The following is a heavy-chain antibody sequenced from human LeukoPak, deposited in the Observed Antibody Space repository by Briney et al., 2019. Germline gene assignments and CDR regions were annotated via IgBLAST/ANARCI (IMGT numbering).Heavy chain of an antibody. CDR2: IYYSGST. CDR1: GGSISSSSYY. CDR3: ARRQLRYYYYYMDV. V-gene: IGHV4-39*07. Sequence: PSETLSLTCTVSGGSISSSSYYWGWIRQPPGKGLEWIGSIYYSGSTYYNPSLKSRATISVDTSKNQFSLKLSSVTAADTAVYYCARRQLRYYYYYMDVWGKGTTVTISS. D-gene: IGHD2-2*01. J-gene: IGHJ6*03.